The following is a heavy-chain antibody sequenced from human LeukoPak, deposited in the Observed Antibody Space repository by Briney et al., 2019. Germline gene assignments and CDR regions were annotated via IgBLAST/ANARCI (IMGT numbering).Heavy chain of an antibody. J-gene: IGHJ6*03. CDR2: MNTNSGNT. CDR3: ARGGDGYNFHYYYHYMDV. CDR1: GYTFTSYD. Sequence: ASVKVSCKTSGYTFTSYDINWVRQATGQGLEWMGVMNTNSGNTGYAQRFRGRVTITRNTSISTAYMELSSLRSEDTAVYYCARGGDGYNFHYYYHYMDVWGKGTTVTVSS. V-gene: IGHV1-8*03. D-gene: IGHD5-24*01.